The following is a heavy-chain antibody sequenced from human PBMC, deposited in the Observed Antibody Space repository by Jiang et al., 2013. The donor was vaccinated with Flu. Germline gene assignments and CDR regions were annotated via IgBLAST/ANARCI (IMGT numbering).Heavy chain of an antibody. CDR1: GGSISSYY. J-gene: IGHJ4*02. CDR3: ARGAGSWSPIDY. Sequence: GPGLVKPSETLSLTCTVSGGSISSYYWSWIRQPPGKGLEWIGYIYYSGSTNYNPSLKSRVTISVDTSKNQFSLKLSSVTAADTAVYYCARGAGSWSPIDYWGQGTLVTVSS. CDR2: IYYSGST. V-gene: IGHV4-59*08. D-gene: IGHD2-15*01.